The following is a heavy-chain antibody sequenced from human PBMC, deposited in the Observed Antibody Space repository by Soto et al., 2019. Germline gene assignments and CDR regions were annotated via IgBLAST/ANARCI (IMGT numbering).Heavy chain of an antibody. D-gene: IGHD6-19*01. J-gene: IGHJ4*02. CDR3: AKEPASFLYSSGWPSGHHY. CDR2: ISGSGGST. CDR1: GFTFSSYA. Sequence: PGGSLRLSCAASGFTFSSYAMSWVRQAPGKGLEWVSAISGSGGSTYYADSVKGRFTISRDNSKNTLYLQMNSLRAEDTAVYYCAKEPASFLYSSGWPSGHHYWGQGTLVTVSS. V-gene: IGHV3-23*01.